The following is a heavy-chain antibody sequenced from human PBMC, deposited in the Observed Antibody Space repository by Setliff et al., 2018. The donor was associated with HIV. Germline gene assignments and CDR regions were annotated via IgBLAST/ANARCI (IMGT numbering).Heavy chain of an antibody. J-gene: IGHJ3*02. CDR1: GGSFSDYY. Sequence: SETLSLTCAVYGGSFSDYYWSWIRQPPGKGLEWIGEINQSGSANFSPSRKSRVTISVDTSKNQFSLKLSSVTAADTAVYYCARGPRYYDSSGYRAGAFDIWGQGTMVTVSS. D-gene: IGHD3-22*01. CDR3: ARGPRYYDSSGYRAGAFDI. V-gene: IGHV4-34*01. CDR2: INQSGSA.